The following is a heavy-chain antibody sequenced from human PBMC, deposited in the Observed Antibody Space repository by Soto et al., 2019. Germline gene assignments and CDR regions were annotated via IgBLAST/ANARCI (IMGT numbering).Heavy chain of an antibody. V-gene: IGHV3-48*02. CDR3: ATWELRGMDV. D-gene: IGHD1-26*01. J-gene: IGHJ6*02. Sequence: EVQLVESGGGLVQSGGSLRLSCAASGFTFSRYSMNWVRQAPGKGLKWVSYISGGSSITDYADSVKGRFTISRDNAKNSLYLQMNSLRDEDTAVYYCATWELRGMDVWGQGTTVTVSS. CDR2: ISGGSSIT. CDR1: GFTFSRYS.